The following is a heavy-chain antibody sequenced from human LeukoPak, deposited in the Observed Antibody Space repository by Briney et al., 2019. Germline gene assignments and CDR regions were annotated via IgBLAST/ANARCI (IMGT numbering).Heavy chain of an antibody. D-gene: IGHD6-13*01. CDR3: ARPFLPGYSSSWYGY. J-gene: IGHJ4*02. Sequence: SETLSLTCTVSGGSISSYYWSWIRQPPGKGLEWIGEINHSGSTNYNPSLKSRVTISVDTSKNQFSLKLSSVTAADTAVYYCARPFLPGYSSSWYGYWGQGTLVTVSS. CDR1: GGSISSYY. V-gene: IGHV4-34*01. CDR2: INHSGST.